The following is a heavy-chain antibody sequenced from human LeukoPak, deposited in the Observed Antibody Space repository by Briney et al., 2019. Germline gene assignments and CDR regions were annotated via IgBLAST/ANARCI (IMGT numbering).Heavy chain of an antibody. V-gene: IGHV4-4*02. CDR1: GGSISSSNW. CDR2: IYHSGST. D-gene: IGHD3-22*01. J-gene: IGHJ4*02. CDR3: ARGGRYDSSGYYLG. Sequence: SETLSLTCAASGGSISSSNWWSWVRQPPGKGLEWIGEIYHSGSTNYNPSLKSRVTISVDKSKNQFSLKLSSVTAADTAVYYCARGGRYDSSGYYLGWGQGTLVTVSS.